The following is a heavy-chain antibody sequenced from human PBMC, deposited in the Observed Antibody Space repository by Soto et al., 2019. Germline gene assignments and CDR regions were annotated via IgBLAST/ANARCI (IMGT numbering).Heavy chain of an antibody. CDR1: GGSISSGDYY. D-gene: IGHD6-13*01. CDR2: IYYSGST. V-gene: IGHV4-30-4*01. J-gene: IGHJ6*02. Sequence: PSETLSLTCTVSGGSISSGDYYWSWIRQPPGKGLEWIGYIYYSGSTYYNPSLKSRVTISVDTSKNQFSLKLSSVTAADTAVYYCARDDSFNSSPYYYYYGMDVWGQGTKVTVSS. CDR3: ARDDSFNSSPYYYYYGMDV.